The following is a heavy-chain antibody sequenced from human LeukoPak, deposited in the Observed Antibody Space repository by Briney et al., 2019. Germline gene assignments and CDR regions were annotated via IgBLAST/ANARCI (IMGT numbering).Heavy chain of an antibody. CDR3: AREAGASGSPGDFDY. Sequence: ASVKVSCKASGYTFTSYGISWVRQAPGRGLEWMGIINPSGGDTSYAQKFQGRVTMTRDTSTSTVYMELSSLRSEDTAVYYCAREAGASGSPGDFDYWGQGTLVTVSS. CDR1: GYTFTSYG. J-gene: IGHJ4*02. V-gene: IGHV1-46*01. D-gene: IGHD1-26*01. CDR2: INPSGGDT.